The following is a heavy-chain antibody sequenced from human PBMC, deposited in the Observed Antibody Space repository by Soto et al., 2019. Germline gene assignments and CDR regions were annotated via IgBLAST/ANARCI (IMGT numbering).Heavy chain of an antibody. CDR2: INTYNGNT. D-gene: IGHD6-13*01. CDR3: ARDLLYSTRSTVRFDI. CDR1: GYTFTNYG. J-gene: IGHJ3*02. V-gene: IGHV1-18*01. Sequence: VQLVQSGVEVKKPGASVKVSCKASGYTFTNYGISWVRQAPGQGLEWMGWINTYNGNTNYAQKVQGRVTMTTETSTSTAYMELRSLKSDDTAVYYCARDLLYSTRSTVRFDIWGQATMLTVSS.